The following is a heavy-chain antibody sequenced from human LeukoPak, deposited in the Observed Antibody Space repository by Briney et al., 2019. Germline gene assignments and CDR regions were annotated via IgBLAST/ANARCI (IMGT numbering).Heavy chain of an antibody. CDR1: GYTFTGYY. Sequence: ASVKVSCKASGYTFTGYYMHWVRRAPGQGLEWMGWINPNSGGTNYAQKFQGRVTMTRDTSISTAYMELSRLRSDDTAVYYCAQQLVAMNWFDPWGQGTLVTISS. D-gene: IGHD6-13*01. J-gene: IGHJ5*02. CDR3: AQQLVAMNWFDP. CDR2: INPNSGGT. V-gene: IGHV1-2*02.